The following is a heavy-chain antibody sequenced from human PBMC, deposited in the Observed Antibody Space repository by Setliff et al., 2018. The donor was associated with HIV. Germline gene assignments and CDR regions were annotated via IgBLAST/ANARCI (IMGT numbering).Heavy chain of an antibody. D-gene: IGHD3-22*01. Sequence: GESLKISCEASGYSFSNYWIAWVRQVPGKGLEWMGSVYPGDSETRYSPSFQGQVTISADKSISTTYLQWSSLRASDTATYYCARATSPRPMIRGGWFDPWGQGILVTVSS. V-gene: IGHV5-51*01. CDR2: VYPGDSET. CDR3: ARATSPRPMIRGGWFDP. J-gene: IGHJ5*02. CDR1: GYSFSNYW.